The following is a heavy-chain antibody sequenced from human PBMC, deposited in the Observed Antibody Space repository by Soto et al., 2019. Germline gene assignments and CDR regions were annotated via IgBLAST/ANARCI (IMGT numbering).Heavy chain of an antibody. J-gene: IGHJ3*02. V-gene: IGHV3-30*18. D-gene: IGHD3-16*01. Sequence: PGGSLRLSCAASGFTFSSYGMHWVRQAPGKGLEWVAVISYDGSNKYYADSVKGRLTISRDNSKNTLYLQMNSLRAEDTAVYYCAKDGAMGAFDIWGQGTMVTVSS. CDR1: GFTFSSYG. CDR2: ISYDGSNK. CDR3: AKDGAMGAFDI.